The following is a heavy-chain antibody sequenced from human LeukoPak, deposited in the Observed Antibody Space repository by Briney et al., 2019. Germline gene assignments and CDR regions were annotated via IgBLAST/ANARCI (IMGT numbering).Heavy chain of an antibody. D-gene: IGHD3-22*01. J-gene: IGHJ5*02. CDR2: IHDSGDT. V-gene: IGHV4-59*08. CDR3: AKQDSYDRSGLHKGFDP. Sequence: SSETLSLTCTVSGDSVNGYFWSWVRQPPGRGLEWIGYIHDSGDTNSNTSFARQVPILVNTSRSQSSLKLSSVTAADTAVYYGAKQDSYDRSGLHKGFDPWGQGTLVTVSS. CDR1: GDSVNGYF.